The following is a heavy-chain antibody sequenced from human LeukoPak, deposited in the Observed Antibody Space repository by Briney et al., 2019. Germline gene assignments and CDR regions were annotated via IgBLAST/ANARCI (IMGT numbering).Heavy chain of an antibody. CDR1: GYTFTSYY. CDR3: ARASRGSYYYDSSGYKIDY. J-gene: IGHJ4*02. D-gene: IGHD3-22*01. Sequence: ASVKVSCKASGYTFTSYYMHWVRQAPGQGLEWMGIINPSGGSTSYAQKFQGRVTMTRDTSTSTVYMELSSLRSEDTVVYYCARASRGSYYYDSSGYKIDYWGQGTLVTVSS. V-gene: IGHV1-46*01. CDR2: INPSGGST.